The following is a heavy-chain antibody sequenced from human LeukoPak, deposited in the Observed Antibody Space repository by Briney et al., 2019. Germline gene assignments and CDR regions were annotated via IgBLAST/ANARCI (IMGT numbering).Heavy chain of an antibody. J-gene: IGHJ4*02. CDR2: IRYDGNIK. V-gene: IGHV3-30*02. CDR3: VKDNPLDY. CDR1: GFTFSSYG. Sequence: GGSLRLSCGASGFTFSSYGMLWVRRSPGKGLEWVAFIRYDGNIKFYADSMKGRFTISRDNSKNTLYLHINSLRPEDTALYYCVKDNPLDYWGQGTLVIVSS. D-gene: IGHD1-14*01.